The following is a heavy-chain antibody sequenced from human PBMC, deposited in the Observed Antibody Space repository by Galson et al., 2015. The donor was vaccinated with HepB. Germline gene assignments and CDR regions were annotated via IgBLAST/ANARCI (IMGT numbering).Heavy chain of an antibody. J-gene: IGHJ4*02. D-gene: IGHD5-18*01. CDR1: GYTFTGYY. CDR2: INPNSGGT. V-gene: IGHV1-2*04. CDR3: ARDGGEYSHFDY. Sequence: SVKVSCKASGYTFTGYYMHWVRQAPRQGLEWMGWINPNSGGTNYAQKFQGWVTMTRDTSISAAYMELSRLRSDDTAVYYCARDGGEYSHFDYWGQGTLVTVSS.